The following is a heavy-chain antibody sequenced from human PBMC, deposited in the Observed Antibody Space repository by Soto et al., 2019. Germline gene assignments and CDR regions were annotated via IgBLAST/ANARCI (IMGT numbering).Heavy chain of an antibody. J-gene: IGHJ4*02. CDR1: GFTFDDYG. CDR2: ISWNNANI. D-gene: IGHD6-19*01. V-gene: IGHV3-9*01. Sequence: EVQLVESGGGLVQPGRSLRLSCAASGFTFDDYGMHWVRQAPGKGLEWVSGISWNNANIAYADSVKGRFTISRDNAKTYLYLQMNRLRPEDTALYYCAKDLKLVGSGFFYYFDLWGQGTLVTVSS. CDR3: AKDLKLVGSGFFYYFDL.